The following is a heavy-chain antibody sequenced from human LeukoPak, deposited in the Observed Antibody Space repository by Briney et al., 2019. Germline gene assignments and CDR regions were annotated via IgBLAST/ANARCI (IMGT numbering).Heavy chain of an antibody. CDR2: ISGGSDTI. J-gene: IGHJ3*01. CDR3: ATNPHSGNWG. Sequence: GGSLRLSCAASGFTFSNNGMNWVRQAPGKGPECLSYISGGSDTIYYADSVKGRFTISRDNAKSSLYLQMNSLRDEDTAIYYCATNPHSGNWGWGRGTMVTVSS. D-gene: IGHD7-27*01. CDR1: GFTFSNNG. V-gene: IGHV3-48*02.